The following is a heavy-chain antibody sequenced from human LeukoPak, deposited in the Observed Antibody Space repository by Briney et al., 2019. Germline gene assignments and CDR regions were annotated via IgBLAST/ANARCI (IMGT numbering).Heavy chain of an antibody. CDR2: MNPNSGNT. V-gene: IGHV1-8*03. CDR1: GYTFTSYD. J-gene: IGHJ4*02. CDR3: ARDPSRYYFDY. Sequence: ASVKVSCKASGYTFTSYDINWVRQATGQGLEWMGWMNPNSGNTGYAQRFQGRVTITRNTSISTAYMELSSLRSEDTAVYYCARDPSRYYFDYWGQGTLVTVSS. D-gene: IGHD2-2*01.